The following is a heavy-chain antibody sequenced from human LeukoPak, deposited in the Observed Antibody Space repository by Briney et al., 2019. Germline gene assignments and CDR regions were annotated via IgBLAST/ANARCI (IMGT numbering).Heavy chain of an antibody. D-gene: IGHD3-3*01. CDR3: AREKGPHYDFWSGYYNSTNWFDP. CDR2: IYYSGST. V-gene: IGHV4-30-4*08. CDR1: GGSISSGDYY. J-gene: IGHJ5*02. Sequence: SQTLFLTCTVSGGSISSGDYYWSWIRQPPGKGLEWIGYIYYSGSTYYNPSLKSRVTISVDTSKNQFSLKLSSVTAADTAVYYCAREKGPHYDFWSGYYNSTNWFDPWGQGTLVTVSS.